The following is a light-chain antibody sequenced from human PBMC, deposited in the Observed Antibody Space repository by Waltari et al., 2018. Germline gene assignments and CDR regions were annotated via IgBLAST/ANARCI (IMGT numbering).Light chain of an antibody. CDR3: CSYATSSPWV. CDR2: EGD. Sequence: QSALTQPASVSGSPGQSLTISCTGASSSIGDYNVVSWYQQHPGKAPKLMIYEGDKRPSGVSNRFSGSKSGNMASLTISGLQAEDEADYYCCSYATSSPWVFGGGTKVTVL. J-gene: IGLJ3*02. CDR1: SSSIGDYNV. V-gene: IGLV2-23*01.